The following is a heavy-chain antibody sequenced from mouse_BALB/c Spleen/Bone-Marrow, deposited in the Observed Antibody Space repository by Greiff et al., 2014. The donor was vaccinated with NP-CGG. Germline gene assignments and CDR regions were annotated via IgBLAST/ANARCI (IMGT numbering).Heavy chain of an antibody. CDR1: GYTFTSYV. D-gene: IGHD5-1-1*01. V-gene: IGHV1-14*01. Sequence: EVQLVESGPELVKPGASVKMSCRASGYTFTSYVMHWVKQKPGQGLEWIGYINPYNDGTKYNEKIKGKATLTSDKSSSTAYMELSSLTSEDSAVYYCARGSLYLFAYWGQGTLVTVSA. CDR2: INPYNDGT. CDR3: ARGSLYLFAY. J-gene: IGHJ3*01.